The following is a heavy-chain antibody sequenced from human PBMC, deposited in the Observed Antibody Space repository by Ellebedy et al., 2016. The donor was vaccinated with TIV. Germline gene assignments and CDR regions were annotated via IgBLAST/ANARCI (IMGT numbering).Heavy chain of an antibody. Sequence: AASVKVFCKASGYTFTSYGISWVRQAPGQGLEWMGWISAYNGNTNYAQKLQGRVTMTTDTSTSTAYMELRSLRSDDTAVYYCAKAMIGDWFDPWGQGTLVTVSS. CDR3: AKAMIGDWFDP. V-gene: IGHV1-18*01. CDR1: GYTFTSYG. J-gene: IGHJ5*02. D-gene: IGHD3-22*01. CDR2: ISAYNGNT.